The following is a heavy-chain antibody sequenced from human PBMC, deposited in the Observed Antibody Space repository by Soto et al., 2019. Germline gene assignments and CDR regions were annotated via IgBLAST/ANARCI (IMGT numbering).Heavy chain of an antibody. CDR3: AKDEPPEYSSGPKVADY. J-gene: IGHJ4*02. CDR1: GFTFSSYG. V-gene: IGHV3-30*18. D-gene: IGHD6-19*01. Sequence: GGSLRLSCAASGFTFSSYGMHWVRQAPGKGLEWVAVISYDGSNKYYADSVKGRFTISRDNSKNTLYLQMNSLRAEDTAVYYCAKDEPPEYSSGPKVADYWGQGTLVTVSS. CDR2: ISYDGSNK.